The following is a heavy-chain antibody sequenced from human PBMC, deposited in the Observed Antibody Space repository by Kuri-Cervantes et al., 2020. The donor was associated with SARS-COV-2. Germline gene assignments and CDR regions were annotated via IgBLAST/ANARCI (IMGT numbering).Heavy chain of an antibody. J-gene: IGHJ6*02. CDR1: GFTVSSNY. CDR3: AKDPGTMARGHYYYGMDV. V-gene: IGHV3-30*18. D-gene: IGHD3-10*01. Sequence: GGSLRLSCAASGFTVSSNYMSWVRQAPGKGLEWVAVISYNGSNEYYADTVKGRFTISRDNSKNTLYLQVNSLRAEDTSVYYCAKDPGTMARGHYYYGMDVWGQGTTVTVSS. CDR2: ISYNGSNE.